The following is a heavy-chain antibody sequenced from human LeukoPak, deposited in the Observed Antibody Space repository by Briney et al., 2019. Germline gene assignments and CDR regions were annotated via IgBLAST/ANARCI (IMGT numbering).Heavy chain of an antibody. V-gene: IGHV5-51*01. J-gene: IGHJ4*02. CDR2: IYPGDSNT. Sequence: GESLQISCQGSGYSFTSYWIGWVRQMPGKGLEWMAFIYPGDSNTKYSPSFQGQVIISADKSISTAYLQWSSLKASDTAMYYCARQRGSYFFDYWGQGTLVTVSS. CDR1: GYSFTSYW. D-gene: IGHD1-26*01. CDR3: ARQRGSYFFDY.